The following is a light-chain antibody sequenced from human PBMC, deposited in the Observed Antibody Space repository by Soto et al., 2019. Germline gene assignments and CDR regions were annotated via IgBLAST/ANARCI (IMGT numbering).Light chain of an antibody. Sequence: QSVLTQPPSVSGAPGQRVTISCTWSSSNIGAGYDVHWYQQLPGTAPKLLIYGNSNRPSGVPDRFSGSKSGTSASLANTGLQAEDEADYYCQSYDSSLSVVFGGGTKLTVL. J-gene: IGLJ2*01. V-gene: IGLV1-40*01. CDR3: QSYDSSLSVV. CDR2: GNS. CDR1: SSNIGAGYD.